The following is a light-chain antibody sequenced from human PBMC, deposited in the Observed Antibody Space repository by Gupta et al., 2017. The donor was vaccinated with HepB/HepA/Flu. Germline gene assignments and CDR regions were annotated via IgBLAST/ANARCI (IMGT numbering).Light chain of an antibody. CDR2: GKN. CDR3: NSRDSSGNHLAGV. Sequence: SFELTQEPAVSVALGQTVRITCQGDSLRSYYASWYQQKPGQAPVLVIYGKNNRPSGIPDRFSGSSSGNTASLTITGAQAEDEADYYCNSRDSSGNHLAGVFGGGTKLTVL. J-gene: IGLJ2*01. CDR1: SLRSYY. V-gene: IGLV3-19*01.